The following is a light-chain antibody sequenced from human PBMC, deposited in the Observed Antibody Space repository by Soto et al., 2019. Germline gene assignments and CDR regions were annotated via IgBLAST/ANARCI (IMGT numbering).Light chain of an antibody. J-gene: IGKJ4*01. CDR3: HHYCSSPLT. V-gene: IGKV3-20*01. CDR1: QSVTSSY. CDR2: GAS. Sequence: EIVLTQSPGTLSLSPGERATLSCRASQSVTSSYLAWYQQKPGQAPRLLISGASSRATGIPDGFSGSGSGTDFTLTISRLETQDFAMYYCHHYCSSPLTFGGGTKVESK.